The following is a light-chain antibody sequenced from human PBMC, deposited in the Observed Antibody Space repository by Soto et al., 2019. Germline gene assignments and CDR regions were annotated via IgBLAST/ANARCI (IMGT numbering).Light chain of an antibody. CDR2: GAS. V-gene: IGKV3-20*01. CDR1: QSISRY. Sequence: EVVLTQYPGTLSLSPGERVSLSCRASQSISRYLAWYQQKPGQGPRLLIYGASSRATGTPDRFSGSGSGTDFTLTINRLEPEDFALYYCQQYGSSPPTFGQGTKVDIK. J-gene: IGKJ1*01. CDR3: QQYGSSPPT.